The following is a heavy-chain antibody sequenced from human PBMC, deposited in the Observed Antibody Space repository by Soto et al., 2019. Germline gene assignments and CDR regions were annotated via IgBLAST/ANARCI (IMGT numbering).Heavy chain of an antibody. Sequence: EVQLLESGGGLVQPGGSLRLSCAASGFTFSSYGMTWVRQAPGKGLEWVSFSSATGAGTYYADSVKGRFTISGDNSKNTLYLQMSSPRADDTAVYYCAKDRRAGGNYGFYSDFWGQGALVIVSS. CDR2: SSATGAGT. D-gene: IGHD1-7*01. V-gene: IGHV3-23*01. CDR3: AKDRRAGGNYGFYSDF. CDR1: GFTFSSYG. J-gene: IGHJ4*02.